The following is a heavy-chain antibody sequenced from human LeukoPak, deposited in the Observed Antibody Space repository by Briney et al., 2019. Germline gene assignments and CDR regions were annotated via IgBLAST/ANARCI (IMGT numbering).Heavy chain of an antibody. J-gene: IGHJ4*02. CDR2: INPNSGGT. CDR3: ARDPSTTVTTLFDY. V-gene: IGHV1-2*02. Sequence: ASVKVSCKASGYTFTGYYMHWVRQAPGQGLEWMGWINPNSGGTNHAQKFQGRVTMTRDTSISTAYMELSRLRSDDTAVYYCARDPSTTVTTLFDYWGQGTLVTVSS. CDR1: GYTFTGYY. D-gene: IGHD4-11*01.